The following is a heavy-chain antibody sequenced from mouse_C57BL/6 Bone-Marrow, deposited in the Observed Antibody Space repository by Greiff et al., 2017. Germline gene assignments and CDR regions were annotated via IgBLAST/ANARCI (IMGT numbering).Heavy chain of an antibody. CDR1: GYTFTSYW. V-gene: IGHV1-72*01. D-gene: IGHD2-1*01. CDR2: IDPNSGGT. J-gene: IGHJ1*03. CDR3: ARKRVNGNYHWYCDV. Sequence: QVQLQQPGAELVKPGASVKLSCKASGYTFTSYWMHWVKQRPGRGLEWIGRIDPNSGGTKYNEKFKSKATLTVDKPSSTAYMQLSSLTSEDSAVYYCARKRVNGNYHWYCDVWGTGTTVTVSS.